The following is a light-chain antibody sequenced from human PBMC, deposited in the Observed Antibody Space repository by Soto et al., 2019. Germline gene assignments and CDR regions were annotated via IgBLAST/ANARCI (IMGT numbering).Light chain of an antibody. CDR1: SSDIGAYYY. J-gene: IGLJ1*01. CDR3: ASYSSSDIFYV. Sequence: QSVLTQPASVSASPGQSITISCTGTSSDIGAYYYVSWYQHHPGKAPKLLIYQVTNRPSGVSDRFSGSKSGNTASLTISGLQADDEADYFCASYSSSDIFYVFGTGTKV. CDR2: QVT. V-gene: IGLV2-14*01.